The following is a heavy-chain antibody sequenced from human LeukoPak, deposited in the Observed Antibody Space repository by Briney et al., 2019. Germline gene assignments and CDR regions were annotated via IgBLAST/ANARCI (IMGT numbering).Heavy chain of an antibody. CDR1: GGSISTYY. CDR3: AREPVTGTSNFFDS. Sequence: PSETLSLTCTVSGGSISTYYWSWIRQPAGKGLEWIGRMYTSGNTNYNPSLKSRVTMSVDTSKKPFSLRLSSVTAADTAVYYCAREPVTGTSNFFDSWGQGTLVTVSS. V-gene: IGHV4-4*07. CDR2: MYTSGNT. D-gene: IGHD6-19*01. J-gene: IGHJ4*02.